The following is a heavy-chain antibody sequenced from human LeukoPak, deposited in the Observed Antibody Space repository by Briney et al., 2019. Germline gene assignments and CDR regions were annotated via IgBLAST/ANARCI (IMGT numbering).Heavy chain of an antibody. CDR2: IYSGGNT. CDR3: ARRAGEYSHPYDY. D-gene: IGHD4-17*01. CDR1: GFTVSSNS. V-gene: IGHV3-53*01. J-gene: IGHJ4*02. Sequence: GGSLRLSCTVSGFTVSSNSMSWVRQAPGKGLEWVSFIYSGGNTHYSDSVKGRFTISRDNSKNTLYLQMNSLRADDTAVYYCARRAGEYSHPYDYRGQGTLVTVSS.